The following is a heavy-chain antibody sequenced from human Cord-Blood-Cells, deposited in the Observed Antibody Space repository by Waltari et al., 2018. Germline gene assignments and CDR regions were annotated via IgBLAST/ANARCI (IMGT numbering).Heavy chain of an antibody. Sequence: QLQLQESGPGLVKPSETLSLTCTVSGGSIGSSSYYWGWIRQPPGKGLEWIGSIYYSGSTYYNPSLKSRVTISVDTSKNQFSLKLSSVTAADTAVYYCARRGGGSYLDYWGQGTLVTVSS. CDR1: GGSIGSSSYY. CDR2: IYYSGST. J-gene: IGHJ4*02. D-gene: IGHD1-26*01. V-gene: IGHV4-39*01. CDR3: ARRGGGSYLDY.